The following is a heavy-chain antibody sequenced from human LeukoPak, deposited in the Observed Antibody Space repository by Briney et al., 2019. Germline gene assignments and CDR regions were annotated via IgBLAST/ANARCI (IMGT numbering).Heavy chain of an antibody. J-gene: IGHJ4*02. CDR2: ISSSGSYK. CDR3: ARGLSYAVAYGDC. CDR1: GFTFRSSS. D-gene: IGHD6-19*01. Sequence: GGSLRLSCTTSGFTFRSSSFNWVRQVPGKGLEWVASISSSGSYKYYADSVRGRFTVSRDNAKNTLYLQLNSLRADDTAVYYCARGLSYAVAYGDCWGQGTLVTVSS. V-gene: IGHV3-21*01.